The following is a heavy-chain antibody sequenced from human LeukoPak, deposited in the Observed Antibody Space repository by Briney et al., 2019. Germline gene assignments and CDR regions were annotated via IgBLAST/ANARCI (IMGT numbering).Heavy chain of an antibody. J-gene: IGHJ4*02. CDR2: IGTAGDT. D-gene: IGHD6-13*01. CDR3: ARDPRPVQARDDSTSPHPGY. CDR1: GFTFSSYD. Sequence: GGSLRLSCAASGFTFSSYDMHWVRQATGKGLGWVSAIGTAGDTYYPGSVKGRFTISRENAKNTLYLQMNSLRVEDTAVYYCARDPRPVQARDDSTSPHPGYWGQGTLVTVSS. V-gene: IGHV3-13*01.